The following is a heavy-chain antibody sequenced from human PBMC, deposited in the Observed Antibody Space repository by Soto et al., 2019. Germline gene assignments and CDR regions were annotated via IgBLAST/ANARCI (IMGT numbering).Heavy chain of an antibody. CDR1: GFTVSSNY. CDR2: IYSGGST. CDR3: ARRADYDNDY. V-gene: IGHV3-53*01. Sequence: GGSLRLSCVASGFTVSSNYMSWVRQAPGQGLEWVSVIYSGGSTYYADSVKGRFTISRDNSKNTLYLQMNSLRAEDTAVYYCARRADYDNDYWGQGTLVTVSS. J-gene: IGHJ4*02. D-gene: IGHD3-22*01.